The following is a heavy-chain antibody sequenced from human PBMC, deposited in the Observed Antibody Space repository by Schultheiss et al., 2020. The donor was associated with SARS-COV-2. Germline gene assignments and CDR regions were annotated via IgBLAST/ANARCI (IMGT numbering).Heavy chain of an antibody. CDR1: GFTFSSNG. Sequence: GGSLRLSCAASGFTFSSNGMHWVRQAPGKGLEWVAVISYDGSNKYYADSVKGRFTISRDNSKNTLYLQMNSLRAEDTAVYYCARNRQLARRGYSYGFDYWGQGTLVTVSS. D-gene: IGHD5-18*01. J-gene: IGHJ4*02. CDR3: ARNRQLARRGYSYGFDY. CDR2: ISYDGSNK. V-gene: IGHV3-30*03.